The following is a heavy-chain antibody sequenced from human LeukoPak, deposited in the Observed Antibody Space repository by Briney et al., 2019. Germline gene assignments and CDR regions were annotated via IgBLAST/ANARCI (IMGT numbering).Heavy chain of an antibody. J-gene: IGHJ6*02. CDR1: GFTFSNAW. D-gene: IGHD2-15*01. V-gene: IGHV3-15*01. CDR3: TTDCSGGSCYTSPYYGMDV. Sequence: PGGSLRLSCAASGFTFSNAWMSWVRQATGKGLEWVGRIKSKNDGVTTDYAAPVKGRFTISRDDSKNTLYLQMNSLKTEDTAVYYCTTDCSGGSCYTSPYYGMDVWGQGTTVTVSS. CDR2: IKSKNDGVTT.